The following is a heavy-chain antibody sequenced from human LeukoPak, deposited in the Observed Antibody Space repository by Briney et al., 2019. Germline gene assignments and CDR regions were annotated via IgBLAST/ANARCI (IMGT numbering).Heavy chain of an antibody. V-gene: IGHV3-7*03. CDR1: GFTFGSYW. CDR2: IKQDGSEK. D-gene: IGHD6-13*01. J-gene: IGHJ6*04. CDR3: ARVKYSSSWDVPGYYYGMDV. Sequence: GGSLRLSCAASGFTFGSYWMSWVRQAPGKGLEWVANIKQDGSEKYYVDSVKGRFTISRDNAKNSLYLQMNSLRAEDTAVYYCARVKYSSSWDVPGYYYGMDVWGKGTTVTVSS.